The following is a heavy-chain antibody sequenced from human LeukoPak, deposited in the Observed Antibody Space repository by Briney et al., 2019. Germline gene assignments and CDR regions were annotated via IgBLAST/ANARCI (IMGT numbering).Heavy chain of an antibody. V-gene: IGHV1-2*02. CDR3: ARDGSSWSGTKHPGRLGVDV. D-gene: IGHD6-13*01. Sequence: ASVKVSCKASGYTFTGYYMHWVRQAPGQGLEWMGWINPNSGGTNYAQKLQGRVTMTRDTSISTAYMELSRLKSDDTAVYYCARDGSSWSGTKHPGRLGVDVWGKGTTVTVSS. CDR1: GYTFTGYY. CDR2: INPNSGGT. J-gene: IGHJ6*04.